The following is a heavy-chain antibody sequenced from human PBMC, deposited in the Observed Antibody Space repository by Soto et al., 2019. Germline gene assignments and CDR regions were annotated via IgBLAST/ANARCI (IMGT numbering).Heavy chain of an antibody. J-gene: IGHJ4*02. Sequence: PSETLSLTCTVSGGSISSYYWSWIRQPPGKGLEWIGYIYYSGSTNYNPSLKSRVTISVDTSKNQFSLKLSSVTAADTAVYYCARLLRGSSSSLFDYWGQGTLVTVSS. V-gene: IGHV4-59*08. CDR1: GGSISSYY. CDR2: IYYSGST. D-gene: IGHD6-13*01. CDR3: ARLLRGSSSSLFDY.